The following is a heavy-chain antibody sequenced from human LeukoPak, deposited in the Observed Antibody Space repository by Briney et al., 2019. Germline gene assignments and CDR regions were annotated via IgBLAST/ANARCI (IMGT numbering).Heavy chain of an antibody. J-gene: IGHJ4*02. CDR2: IWYDGSNK. V-gene: IGHV3-33*06. CDR3: AKGKGYSYGSSDY. Sequence: ARSLRLSCAASGFTFSSYGMHWVRQAPGKGLEWVAVIWYDGSNKYYADSVKGRFTISRDNSKNTLYLQMNSLRAEDTAVYYCAKGKGYSYGSSDYWGQGTLVTVSS. D-gene: IGHD5-18*01. CDR1: GFTFSSYG.